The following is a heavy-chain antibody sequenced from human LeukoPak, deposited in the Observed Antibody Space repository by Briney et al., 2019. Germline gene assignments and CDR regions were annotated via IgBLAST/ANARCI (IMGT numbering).Heavy chain of an antibody. CDR1: GFTFSSYA. D-gene: IGHD3-10*01. V-gene: IGHV3-30-3*01. J-gene: IGHJ5*02. CDR3: ARERYGSGSYYNTPRWFDP. Sequence: GGSLRLSCAASGFTFSSYAMHWVRRAPGKGLEWVAVISYDGSNKYYADSVKGRFTISRDNSKNTLYLQMNSLRAEDTAVYYCARERYGSGSYYNTPRWFDPWGQGTLVTVSS. CDR2: ISYDGSNK.